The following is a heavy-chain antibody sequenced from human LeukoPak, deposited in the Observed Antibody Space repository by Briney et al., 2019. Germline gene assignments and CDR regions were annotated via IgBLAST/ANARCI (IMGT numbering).Heavy chain of an antibody. J-gene: IGHJ4*02. Sequence: GGSLRLSCAASGFIFSDYYMSWIRQAPGKGLEWVSYISSSGNTIYYADSVKGRITISRDNSKNTLHLQMNSLRTEDTAVYYCARVKGGIAAAGNYFDYWGQGTLVTVSS. V-gene: IGHV3-11*04. CDR1: GFIFSDYY. D-gene: IGHD6-13*01. CDR3: ARVKGGIAAAGNYFDY. CDR2: ISSSGNTI.